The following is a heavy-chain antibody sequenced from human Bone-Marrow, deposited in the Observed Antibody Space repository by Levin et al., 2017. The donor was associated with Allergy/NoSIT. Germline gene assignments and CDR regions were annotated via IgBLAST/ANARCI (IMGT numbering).Heavy chain of an antibody. V-gene: IGHV3-30-3*01. CDR1: GFTFSSYA. Sequence: GESLKISCAASGFTFSSYAMHWVRQAPGKGLEWVAVISYDGSNKYYADSVKGRFTISRDNSKNTLYLQMNSLRAEDTAVYYCARGFGAIGPDAFDIWGQGTMVTVSS. D-gene: IGHD2-21*01. CDR3: ARGFGAIGPDAFDI. CDR2: ISYDGSNK. J-gene: IGHJ3*02.